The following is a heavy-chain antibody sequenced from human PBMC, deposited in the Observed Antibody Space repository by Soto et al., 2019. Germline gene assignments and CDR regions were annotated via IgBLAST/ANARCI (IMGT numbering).Heavy chain of an antibody. CDR1: GFSFSGSE. CDR2: ISTSGVYT. J-gene: IGHJ4*02. D-gene: IGHD3-16*01. Sequence: VQLLESGGGLVQPGGSLRLSCAASGFSFSGSEMTWVRQAPGKGLEWVSAISTSGVYTHYSDSVKGRFTISRDNSQNSLYLQMNSLRAEDTALYYCANDPGGPNYWGQGILVTVSS. V-gene: IGHV3-23*01. CDR3: ANDPGGPNY.